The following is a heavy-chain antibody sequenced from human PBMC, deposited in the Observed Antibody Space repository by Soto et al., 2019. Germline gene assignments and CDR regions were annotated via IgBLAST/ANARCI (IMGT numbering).Heavy chain of an antibody. D-gene: IGHD2-15*01. Sequence: PGGSLRLSCAASGFTVSSNYMSWVRQAPGKGLEWVSVIYSGGSTYYADSVKGRFTISRDNSKNTLYLQMNSLRAEDTAVYYCAIDVVVPAPRPYNWFHPSGQGTLLSVSS. J-gene: IGHJ5*02. CDR2: IYSGGST. CDR1: GFTVSSNY. V-gene: IGHV3-66*01. CDR3: AIDVVVPAPRPYNWFHP.